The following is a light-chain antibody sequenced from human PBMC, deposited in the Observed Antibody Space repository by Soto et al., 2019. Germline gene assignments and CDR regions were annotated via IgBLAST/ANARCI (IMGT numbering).Light chain of an antibody. CDR3: CSYAGSSTFPYV. CDR1: SSEVGSYKL. J-gene: IGLJ1*01. Sequence: QSVLTQPSSLSGSPGQSITISCPGTSSEVGSYKLVSWYQHHPGKAPKLMIYEVSKRPSGVSNLFSGSKSGNTASLTISGLQAEDEADYYCCSYAGSSTFPYVFGTGTKVTVL. CDR2: EVS. V-gene: IGLV2-23*02.